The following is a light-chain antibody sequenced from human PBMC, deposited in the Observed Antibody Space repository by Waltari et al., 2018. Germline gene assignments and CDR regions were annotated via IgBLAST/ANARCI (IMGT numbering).Light chain of an antibody. CDR1: QDIIGW. CDR3: QQYTNSSWT. Sequence: DIQMTQSPSTLSASVGDKVTITCRASQDIIGWLAWYQQKPGTAPNLLIYTASTLESGVPSRFSGSGSGTEFTLTINSLQPDDFATYYCQQYTNSSWTFGQGTEVEIK. V-gene: IGKV1-5*03. J-gene: IGKJ1*01. CDR2: TAS.